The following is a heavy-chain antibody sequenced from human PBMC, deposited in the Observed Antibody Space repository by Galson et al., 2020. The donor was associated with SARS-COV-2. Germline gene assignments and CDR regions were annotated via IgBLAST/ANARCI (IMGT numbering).Heavy chain of an antibody. V-gene: IGHV4-61*02. Sequence: SQTLSLTCTVSGGSISSGSYYWSWIRQPAGKGLEWIGRIYTSGSTNYNPSLKSRVTISVDTSKNQFSLKLSSVTAADTAVYYCARLPYGSGNWFDPWGQGTLVTVSS. CDR1: GGSISSGSYY. CDR3: ARLPYGSGNWFDP. CDR2: IYTSGST. D-gene: IGHD3-10*01. J-gene: IGHJ5*02.